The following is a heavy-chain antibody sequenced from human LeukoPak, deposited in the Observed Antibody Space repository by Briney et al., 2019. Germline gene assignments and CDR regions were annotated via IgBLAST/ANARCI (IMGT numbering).Heavy chain of an antibody. J-gene: IGHJ5*02. CDR3: ARDGCSGGSCYYDYNWFDP. D-gene: IGHD2-15*01. V-gene: IGHV1-18*04. CDR2: IRAYNGNT. CDR1: GYTVTSYG. Sequence: GVSVRVSCKALGYTVTSYGVSWGRRAAGQGGGGRGGIRAYNGNTDYAQKLQGRVTLTTDTSTSTAYMELRSLRSDDTGVYYCARDGCSGGSCYYDYNWFDPWGQGTLVTVSS.